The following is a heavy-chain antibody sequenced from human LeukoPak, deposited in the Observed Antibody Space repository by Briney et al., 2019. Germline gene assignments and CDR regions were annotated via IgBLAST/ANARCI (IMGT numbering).Heavy chain of an antibody. CDR3: ARAPGYYDSSGVLDY. V-gene: IGHV1-46*01. J-gene: IGHJ4*02. D-gene: IGHD3-22*01. CDR2: INPSGGST. Sequence: ASVKVSCKASGYTFTSYYMHWVRQAPGQGLEWMGIINPSGGSTSYAQKFQGRVTMTRDKSTSTVYMELSSVRSEDTAVYYCARAPGYYDSSGVLDYWGQGTLVTVST. CDR1: GYTFTSYY.